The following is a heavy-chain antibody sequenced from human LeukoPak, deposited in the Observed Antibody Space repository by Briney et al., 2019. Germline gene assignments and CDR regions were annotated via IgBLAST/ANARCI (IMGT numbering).Heavy chain of an antibody. D-gene: IGHD1-26*01. CDR1: GGSISSYY. Sequence: PSETLSLTCTVSGGSISSYYWSWIRQPPGKGLEWIGYIYYSGSTNYNPSLKSRVTISVDTSKNQFSLKLSSVTAADTAVYYCARRSGSYSANDYWGQGTLVTVSS. V-gene: IGHV4-59*08. CDR2: IYYSGST. CDR3: ARRSGSYSANDY. J-gene: IGHJ4*02.